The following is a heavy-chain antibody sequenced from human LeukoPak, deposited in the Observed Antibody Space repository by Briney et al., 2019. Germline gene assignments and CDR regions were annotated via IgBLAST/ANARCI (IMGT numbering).Heavy chain of an antibody. Sequence: SETLSLTCRVAGGSISSYYWSWIRQPPGKGLEWIGYIYYSGSTNYNPSLKSRVTISVDTSKNQFSLKLSSVTAADTAVYYCASVYSAYQDAFDIWGQGTMVTVSS. CDR2: IYYSGST. CDR3: ASVYSAYQDAFDI. J-gene: IGHJ3*02. CDR1: GGSISSYY. D-gene: IGHD2-2*01. V-gene: IGHV4-59*01.